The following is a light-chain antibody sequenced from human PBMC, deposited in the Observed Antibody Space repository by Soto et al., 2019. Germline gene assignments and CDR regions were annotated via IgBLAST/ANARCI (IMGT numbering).Light chain of an antibody. V-gene: IGKV3-15*01. CDR1: QGIKDY. J-gene: IGKJ1*01. CDR3: QQYNTWPRT. CDR2: GAS. Sequence: EIVMAQSPATLSVSPGERATLSCRASQGIKDYVAWFQQKPGQAPRLLIYGASTRATAIPARFSGSGSGTEFTLSISSLQSEDFAVYYCQQYNTWPRTFGQGIKVEIX.